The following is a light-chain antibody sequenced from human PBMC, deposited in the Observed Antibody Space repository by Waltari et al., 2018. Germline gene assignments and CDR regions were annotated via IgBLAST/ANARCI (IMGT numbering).Light chain of an antibody. J-gene: IGLJ1*01. CDR3: AAWDDSLRAKFV. CDR2: RND. V-gene: IGLV1-47*01. CDR1: SSNVGSNY. Sequence: QSVLTQPPSASGTPGQRVTISCSGSSSNVGSNYVYWYHQLPGTAPKLLISRNDHRPSGVPVRFSASKSGTLASLAICGLRSEDEADYYCAAWDDSLRAKFVFGTGTKVTVL.